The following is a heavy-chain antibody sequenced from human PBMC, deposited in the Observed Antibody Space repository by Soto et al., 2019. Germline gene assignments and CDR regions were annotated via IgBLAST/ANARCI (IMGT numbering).Heavy chain of an antibody. Sequence: QVQLVQSGADVKKPGASVRVSCKPSGYPFTDLYIHWVRQAPGLGLEWMGWIDPRSGASRKTQRFQGRFTMTRDTSTNTVYMELSSLRSDDTAVYFGARDNYGPLDYWGQGTLVTVSS. CDR2: IDPRSGAS. CDR3: ARDNYGPLDY. V-gene: IGHV1-2*02. J-gene: IGHJ4*02. D-gene: IGHD3-10*01. CDR1: GYPFTDLY.